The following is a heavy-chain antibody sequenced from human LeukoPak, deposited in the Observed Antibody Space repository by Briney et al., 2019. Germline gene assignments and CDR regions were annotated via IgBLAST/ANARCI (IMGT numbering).Heavy chain of an antibody. V-gene: IGHV4-39*01. J-gene: IGHJ4*02. CDR1: GGSISSSTYY. CDR2: LYYSGST. D-gene: IGHD5-12*01. CDR3: ARQAISGYDPPPFGS. Sequence: SETLSLTCTVSGGSISSSTYYWGWIRQPPGKALEWIGNLYYSGSTYYNPSLKSRVTISVDTSKNQFSLKLSSVTAADTALYYCARQAISGYDPPPFGSWGQGTLVTVSS.